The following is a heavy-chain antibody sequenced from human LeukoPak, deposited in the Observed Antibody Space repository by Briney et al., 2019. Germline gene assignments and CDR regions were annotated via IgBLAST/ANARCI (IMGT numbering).Heavy chain of an antibody. D-gene: IGHD1-26*01. CDR3: ARELGSGSYSNWFDP. CDR2: TSHNGNT. V-gene: IGHV4-4*02. CDR1: GGSINTSDW. J-gene: IGHJ5*02. Sequence: PSGTLSLTCGVSGGSINTSDWWSWVRQTPGKGLEWIGETSHNGNTNYNPSLKSRVTISVDTSKNQFSLKLSSVTAADTAVYYCARELGSGSYSNWFDPWGQGTLVTVSS.